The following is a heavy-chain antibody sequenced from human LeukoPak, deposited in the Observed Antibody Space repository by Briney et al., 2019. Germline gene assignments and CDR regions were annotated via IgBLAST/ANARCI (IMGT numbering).Heavy chain of an antibody. V-gene: IGHV3-33*01. CDR1: GFTFSSYG. D-gene: IGHD3-10*01. J-gene: IGHJ4*02. Sequence: PGGSLRLSCAASGFTFSSYGMHWVRQAPGKGLEWVAVIWYDGSNKYYADSVKGRFTISRDNSKNTLYLQMNSLRAEDTAVYYCARDITMVRGVTINPDYWGQGTLDTVSS. CDR3: ARDITMVRGVTINPDY. CDR2: IWYDGSNK.